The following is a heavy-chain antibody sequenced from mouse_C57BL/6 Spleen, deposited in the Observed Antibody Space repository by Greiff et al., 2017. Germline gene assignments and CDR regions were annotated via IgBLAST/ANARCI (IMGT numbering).Heavy chain of an antibody. V-gene: IGHV1-52*01. CDR3: ARGGDYYKDY. CDR1: GYTFTSYW. Sequence: VQLQQSGAELVRPGSSVKLSCKASGYTFTSYWMHWVKQRPVQGLEWIGNIDPSDSDTHYNEKFKDKATLTVDKSSSTAYMQLSSLTSEDSTVYYCARGGDYYKDYWGQGTTLTVSS. CDR2: IDPSDSDT. J-gene: IGHJ2*01. D-gene: IGHD1-1*01.